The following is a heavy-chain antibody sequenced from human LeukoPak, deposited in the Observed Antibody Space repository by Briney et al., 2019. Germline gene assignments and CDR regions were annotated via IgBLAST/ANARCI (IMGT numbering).Heavy chain of an antibody. CDR2: IKLDENTA. V-gene: IGHV3-74*01. CDR1: GLTSTNYW. D-gene: IGHD3-3*01. CDR3: ARDRPFWN. Sequence: SGGSLRLSCAASGLTSTNYWMHWVRQVPGKGLVWVSRIKLDENTAYYADFVKGRFTISRDDAKTTVYLQMNSLRAEDSAVYYSARDRPFWNWGQGTLVTVSS. J-gene: IGHJ4*02.